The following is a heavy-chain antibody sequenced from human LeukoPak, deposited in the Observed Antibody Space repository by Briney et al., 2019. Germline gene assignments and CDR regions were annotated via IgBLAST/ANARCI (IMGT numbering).Heavy chain of an antibody. J-gene: IGHJ4*02. Sequence: GESLKISCQASGYSFKTYLINRVRQLPGKGLEWMGRIDPGDSHVDYNPSFQGHVTFSVDMSINTAYLQWSSLKASDTAIYYCARGALDDWGRGTLVTVSS. D-gene: IGHD3-16*01. CDR1: GYSFKTYL. V-gene: IGHV5-10-1*01. CDR2: IDPGDSHV. CDR3: ARGALDD.